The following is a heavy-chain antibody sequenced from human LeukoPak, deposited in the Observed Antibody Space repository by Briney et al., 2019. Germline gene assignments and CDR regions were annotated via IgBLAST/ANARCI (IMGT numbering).Heavy chain of an antibody. J-gene: IGHJ4*02. CDR3: ARTIFGVVLGY. CDR1: GYTFTSYG. CDR2: ISAYNGNT. Sequence: ASVKVSCKASGYTFTSYGISWVRQAPGQGLEWMGWISAYNGNTNYAQKLQGRVTMTTDTSTSTAHMELRSLRSDDTAVYYCARTIFGVVLGYWGQGTLVTVSS. D-gene: IGHD3-3*01. V-gene: IGHV1-18*01.